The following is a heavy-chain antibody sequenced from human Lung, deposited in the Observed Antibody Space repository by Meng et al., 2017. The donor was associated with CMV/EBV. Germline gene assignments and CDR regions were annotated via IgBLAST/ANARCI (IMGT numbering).Heavy chain of an antibody. Sequence: SVKVSXKASGYTFSYYDIIWVRQASGQGLEWVGWMNPNRGNTAYAQKFQGRVTMTRDTSTSIAYMELSSLRSGDTAVYYCARGQVQCSTINCHDYRFSGMDVWGQGTXVTVSS. J-gene: IGHJ6*02. D-gene: IGHD2/OR15-2a*01. V-gene: IGHV1-8*01. CDR2: MNPNRGNT. CDR1: GYTFSYYD. CDR3: ARGQVQCSTINCHDYRFSGMDV.